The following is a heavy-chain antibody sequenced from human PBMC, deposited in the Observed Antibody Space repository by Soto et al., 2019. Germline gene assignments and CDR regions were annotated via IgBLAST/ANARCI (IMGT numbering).Heavy chain of an antibody. J-gene: IGHJ6*02. CDR1: GGSFSGYY. Sequence: PSETLSLTCAVYGGSFSGYYWSWIRQPPGKGLEWIGEINHSGSTNYNPSLKSRVTISVDTSKNQFSLKLSSVTAADTAVYYCARGGVYCSSTSRYTDYYYGMDVWGQGTTVTVSS. D-gene: IGHD2-2*02. CDR2: INHSGST. CDR3: ARGGVYCSSTSRYTDYYYGMDV. V-gene: IGHV4-34*01.